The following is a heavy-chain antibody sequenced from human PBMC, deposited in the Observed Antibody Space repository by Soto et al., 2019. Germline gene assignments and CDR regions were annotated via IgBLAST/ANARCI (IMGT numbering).Heavy chain of an antibody. CDR3: NSGSYYSSI. Sequence: GGSLRLSCAASGFSFSGSAIHWVRQASGKGLEWVGRIRAKSNEYATLYAESLKGRFTISRDDSQSTAYLEMNSLKTEDTAVYYCNSGSYYSSIWGQGTLVTVSS. CDR2: IRAKSNEYAT. D-gene: IGHD1-26*01. CDR1: GFSFSGSA. V-gene: IGHV3-73*01. J-gene: IGHJ4*02.